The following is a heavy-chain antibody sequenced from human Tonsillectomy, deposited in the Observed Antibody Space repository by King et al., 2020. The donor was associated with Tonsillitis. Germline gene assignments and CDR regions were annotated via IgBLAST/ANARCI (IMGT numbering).Heavy chain of an antibody. V-gene: IGHV4-31*03. D-gene: IGHD4-17*01. CDR2: ISYSGST. Sequence: VQLQESGPGLVKPSQTLSLTCTVSGASISSGGYYWSWIRQHPGKGLEWIGYISYSGSTYYNPSLKSRVMISVDTSKNQLSLKVSSVNAADTAVYYCASTAPPYYYYYMDVWGKGTTVTVSS. CDR1: GASISSGGYY. J-gene: IGHJ6*03. CDR3: ASTAPPYYYYYMDV.